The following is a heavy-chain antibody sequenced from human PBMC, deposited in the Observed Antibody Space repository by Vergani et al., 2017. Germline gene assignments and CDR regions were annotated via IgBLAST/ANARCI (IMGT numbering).Heavy chain of an antibody. CDR2: ISWNSGSI. CDR3: ARPSAPGDYDALDI. V-gene: IGHV3-9*01. Sequence: EVDLVESGGGLAQPGGSLRLSCEASGITFWKFGMHWVRQAPGKGLEWVSGISWNSGSIGYVDSVRGRFTISRDNAKNSLYLQMNSLRAEDTAVYHCARPSAPGDYDALDIWGQGTMVTVSS. D-gene: IGHD4-17*01. J-gene: IGHJ3*02. CDR1: GITFWKFG.